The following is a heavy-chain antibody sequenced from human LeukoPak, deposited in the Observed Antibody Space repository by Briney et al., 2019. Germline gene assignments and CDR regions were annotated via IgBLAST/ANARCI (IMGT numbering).Heavy chain of an antibody. CDR2: IIPIFGTA. V-gene: IGHV1-69*13. CDR1: GGTFSSYA. D-gene: IGHD3-16*01. J-gene: IGHJ6*04. CDR3: AIKLGRDGYYYYGMGV. Sequence: SVKVSCKASGGTFSSYAISWVRQAPGQGLEWMGGIIPIFGTANYAQKFQGRVTITADESTSTAYMELSSLRSEDTAVYYCAIKLGRDGYYYYGMGVWGKGTTVTVSS.